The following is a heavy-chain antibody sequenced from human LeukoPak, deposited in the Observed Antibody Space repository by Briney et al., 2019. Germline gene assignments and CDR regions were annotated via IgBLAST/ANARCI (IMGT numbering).Heavy chain of an antibody. CDR1: GYTFTGYY. Sequence: ASVKVSCKASGYTFTGYYMHWVRQAPGQGLEWMGWIDPNSGDTNYAQKFQGRVTMTRDASISTAYMELSRLRSDDTAAYYCARGDIGSVDYWGQGTLVTVSS. D-gene: IGHD3-16*01. CDR2: IDPNSGDT. V-gene: IGHV1-2*02. CDR3: ARGDIGSVDY. J-gene: IGHJ4*02.